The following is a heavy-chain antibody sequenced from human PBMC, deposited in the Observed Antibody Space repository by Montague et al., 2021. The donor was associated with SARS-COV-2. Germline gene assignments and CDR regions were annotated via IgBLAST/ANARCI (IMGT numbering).Heavy chain of an antibody. CDR3: VRYSGWFYFDF. J-gene: IGHJ4*02. D-gene: IGHD6-19*01. V-gene: IGHV6-1*01. Sequence: CAISGDSVSSNSLAWSWIRQSPSSGLEWLGRTYYRSKWYSDYAPSVRGRLTVNPDASKNEFSLELNYVTPEDTAVYYCVRYSGWFYFDFWGQGTLVTVSS. CDR1: GDSVSSNSLA. CDR2: TYYRSKWYS.